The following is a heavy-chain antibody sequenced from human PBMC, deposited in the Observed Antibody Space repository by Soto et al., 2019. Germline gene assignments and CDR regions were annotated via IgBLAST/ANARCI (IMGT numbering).Heavy chain of an antibody. D-gene: IGHD3-22*01. CDR2: INPNSGGT. CDR3: ARSKGDYYDRSGYHYYFDY. V-gene: IGHV1-2*02. J-gene: IGHJ4*02. Sequence: DSVKVSCKASGYTFTGYYINWVRQAPGQGLEWMGWINPNSGGTKSAQKFQGRVTMTRDTSISTAYMELRRLRSDDTAVYYCARSKGDYYDRSGYHYYFDYWGQGTLVTVS. CDR1: GYTFTGYY.